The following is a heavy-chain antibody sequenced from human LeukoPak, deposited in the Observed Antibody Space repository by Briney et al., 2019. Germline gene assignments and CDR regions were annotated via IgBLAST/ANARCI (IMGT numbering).Heavy chain of an antibody. J-gene: IGHJ5*02. V-gene: IGHV4-39*07. D-gene: IGHD6-6*01. CDR1: GGSISSSSYY. CDR3: AKEVAARREGYNWFDP. CDR2: IYYSGST. Sequence: PSETLSLTCTVSGGSISSSSYYWGWIRQPPGKGLEWIGSIYYSGSTYYNPSLKSRVTISVDTSKNQFSLKLSSVTAADTAVYYCAKEVAARREGYNWFDPWGQGTLVTVSS.